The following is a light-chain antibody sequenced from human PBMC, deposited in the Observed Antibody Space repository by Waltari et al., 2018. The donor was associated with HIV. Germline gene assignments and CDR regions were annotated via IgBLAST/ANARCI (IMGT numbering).Light chain of an antibody. CDR2: DVS. CDR1: QSVSSY. J-gene: IGKJ4*01. CDR3: QQRSNWPLT. V-gene: IGKV3-11*01. Sequence: IVSTQSPATLSLSPGDRATLSCRASQSVSSYLAWYQQKPGHAPRLLIYDVSNRATGIPARFSGSGSGTDFTLTISSLEPEDFAVYYCQQRSNWPLTFGGGTKVEIK.